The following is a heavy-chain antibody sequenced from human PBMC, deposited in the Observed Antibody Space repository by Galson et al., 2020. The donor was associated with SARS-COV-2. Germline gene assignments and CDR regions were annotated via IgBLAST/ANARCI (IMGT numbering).Heavy chain of an antibody. Sequence: SETLSLTCAVSGASVSSNQWWSWVRQPPGKGLEWIGEIHHSGIIDYNPSLQSQLTLSVDMAKNQFSLKLTSVTAADTAVYFCATSTDYSGYSYYFDYWGQGILVTVSS. CDR2: IHHSGII. V-gene: IGHV4-4*02. D-gene: IGHD3-22*01. J-gene: IGHJ4*02. CDR1: GASVSSNQW. CDR3: ATSTDYSGYSYYFDY.